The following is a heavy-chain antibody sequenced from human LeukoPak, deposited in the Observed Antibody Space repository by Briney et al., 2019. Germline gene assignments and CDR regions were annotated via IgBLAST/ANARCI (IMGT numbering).Heavy chain of an antibody. CDR3: TRSDGYGLVGI. Sequence: PSETLSLTCSVSGVSISSGSNYWGWIRQPPGKTLEWIGSIYSSGSTYYNSSLKSRVIILIDTSKNHFSLTLSSVTAADTAVYDCTRSDGYGLVGIWGQGTMVTVSS. J-gene: IGHJ3*01. CDR1: GVSISSGSNY. V-gene: IGHV4-39*07. CDR2: IYSSGST. D-gene: IGHD3-10*01.